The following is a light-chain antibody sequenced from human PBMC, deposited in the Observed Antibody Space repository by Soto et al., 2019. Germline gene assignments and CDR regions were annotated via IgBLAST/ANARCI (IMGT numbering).Light chain of an antibody. J-gene: IGLJ3*02. V-gene: IGLV4-69*01. CDR3: QTWGTGIRV. CDR1: SGHSTYP. CDR2: LNSDGSH. Sequence: QPVLTQSPSASASLGASVKLTCTLSSGHSTYPIAWYQQRPEKGPRYLMKLNSDGSHSKGDGIPDRFSGSSSGAERYLTISSLQSEDEADYYCQTWGTGIRVFGGGTKLTVL.